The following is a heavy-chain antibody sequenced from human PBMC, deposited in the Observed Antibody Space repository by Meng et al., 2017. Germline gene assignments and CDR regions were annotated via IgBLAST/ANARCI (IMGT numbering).Heavy chain of an antibody. D-gene: IGHD3-10*01. CDR1: GFTFSSYG. J-gene: IGHJ4*02. V-gene: IGHV3-33*01. Sequence: GESLKIPCAASGFTFSSYGMHWVRQAPGKGLEWVAVIWYDGSNKYYADSVKGRFTISRDNSKNTLYLQMNSLRAEGTAVYYCARDSEKKLFHYGSGTMGGFDYWGQGTLVTVSS. CDR2: IWYDGSNK. CDR3: ARDSEKKLFHYGSGTMGGFDY.